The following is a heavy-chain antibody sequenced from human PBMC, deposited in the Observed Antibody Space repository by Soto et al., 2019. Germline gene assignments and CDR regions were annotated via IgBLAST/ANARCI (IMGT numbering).Heavy chain of an antibody. Sequence: ESGGGFVQPGGSLGFSCVPSGLPFSHAWMTGFRQAPGKGLEWVGHIKSISDGETTNYAASVAGRFTISRDDSKNTLFLHVNSLKTEDTGVYYCTRRIAVAGTYYFDYWGQGTLVTVSS. CDR2: IKSISDGETT. V-gene: IGHV3-15*06. CDR3: TRRIAVAGTYYFDY. D-gene: IGHD6-19*01. J-gene: IGHJ4*02. CDR1: GLPFSHAW.